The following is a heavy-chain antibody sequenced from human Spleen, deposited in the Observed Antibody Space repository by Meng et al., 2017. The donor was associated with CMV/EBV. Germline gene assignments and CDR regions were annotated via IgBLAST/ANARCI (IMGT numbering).Heavy chain of an antibody. CDR1: GFTVSGNY. D-gene: IGHD6-19*01. CDR2: LYSGGST. V-gene: IGHV3-66*02. J-gene: IGHJ4*02. Sequence: GGPLRLSCVASGFTVSGNYMNWVRQAPGKGLEWVSSLYSGGSTYYADSVKGRFTTSRDNSKNTLYLQMNSVRGDDTAVYYCARVTGLVPDKWGQGTLVTVSS. CDR3: ARVTGLVPDK.